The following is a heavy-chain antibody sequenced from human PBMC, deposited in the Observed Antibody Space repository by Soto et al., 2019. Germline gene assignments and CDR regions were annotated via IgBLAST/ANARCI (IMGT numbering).Heavy chain of an antibody. CDR2: ISYSGST. D-gene: IGHD2-8*02. Sequence: QVQLQESGPGLVKPSQALSLTCTVSGDSISSGNYYWSWLRQHPGKGMEWIAYISYSGSTYYNPSLQSRVAISVDTSENKFSMKLISVTAADTAVYFCARERAYYSHTAGSPGWAAFDIWGQGTMVTVSS. CDR3: ARERAYYSHTAGSPGWAAFDI. CDR1: GDSISSGNYY. J-gene: IGHJ3*02. V-gene: IGHV4-31*03.